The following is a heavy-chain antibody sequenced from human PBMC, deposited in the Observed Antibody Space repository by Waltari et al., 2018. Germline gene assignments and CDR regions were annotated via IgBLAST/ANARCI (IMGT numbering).Heavy chain of an antibody. CDR2: IIPLAGST. CDR1: GGTFTSYA. CDR3: AKKLPTSTWKYFYHGLDV. V-gene: IGHV1-69*01. D-gene: IGHD6-13*01. Sequence: QLVQSGAEVKTPGSSLKVSCQASGGTFTSYAISWVRQAPGQGLEWMGGIIPLAGSTNYAQKFQGRLTMTADDSTSTAYMDLSGLTSDDTAVYFCAKKLPTSTWKYFYHGLDVWGQGTTVVVSS. J-gene: IGHJ6*02.